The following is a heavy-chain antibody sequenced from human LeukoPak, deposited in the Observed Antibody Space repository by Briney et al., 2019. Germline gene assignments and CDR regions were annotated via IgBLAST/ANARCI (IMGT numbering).Heavy chain of an antibody. CDR1: GFTFSSYS. D-gene: IGHD3-22*01. V-gene: IGHV3-21*04. Sequence: GGSLRLSCAASGFTFSSYSMNWVRQAPGKGLEWVSSISSSSSYIYYADSVKGRFTISRDNSKNTLYLQMNTLRAEDTAVYYCARAPGLYDSEETNWFDPWGQGTLVTVSS. CDR3: ARAPGLYDSEETNWFDP. CDR2: ISSSSSYI. J-gene: IGHJ5*02.